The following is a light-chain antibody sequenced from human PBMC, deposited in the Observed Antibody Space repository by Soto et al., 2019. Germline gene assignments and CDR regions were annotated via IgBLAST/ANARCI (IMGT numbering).Light chain of an antibody. CDR1: QSLGTN. Sequence: EIVMTQSPDTLSVSPGERATLSCWASQSLGTNLAWFQQKPGQVPRLLIHGASTRATGVPARFSGSGSGTAFTLTINSLQSEDFAIYYCQQYNMWPRTLGQGTKVDVK. V-gene: IGKV3-15*01. CDR2: GAS. CDR3: QQYNMWPRT. J-gene: IGKJ1*01.